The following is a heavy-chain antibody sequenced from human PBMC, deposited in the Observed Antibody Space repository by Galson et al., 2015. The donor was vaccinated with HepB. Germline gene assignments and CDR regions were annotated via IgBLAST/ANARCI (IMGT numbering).Heavy chain of an antibody. CDR3: VREGLGAGYYDNRAYFNGQVGD. Sequence: ETLSLTCTVSGYSIGSGYYWAWIRQPPGKRLEWIGSIFHSGSTYYNPSLQSRVTISVDTSKNQLSLKLTSVTAADTAVYYCVREGLGAGYYDNRAYFNGQVGDWGQGTLVTVSS. CDR1: GYSIGSGYY. CDR2: IFHSGST. V-gene: IGHV4-38-2*02. D-gene: IGHD3-22*01. J-gene: IGHJ4*02.